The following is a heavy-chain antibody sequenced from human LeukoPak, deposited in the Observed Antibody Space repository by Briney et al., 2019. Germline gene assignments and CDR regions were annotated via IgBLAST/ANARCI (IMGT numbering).Heavy chain of an antibody. CDR2: IVVGSGNT. CDR3: AAGMGEIPRAFNI. J-gene: IGHJ3*02. CDR1: GFIFTSSA. Sequence: VKVSCKASGFIFTSSAIQWVRQARGQRLEWIGWIVVGSGNTNLAQQFQGRVTLTRDMSTSTAYMELSSLRFEDTAVYYCAAGMGEIPRAFNIWGQGTMVTVSS. V-gene: IGHV1-58*02. D-gene: IGHD1-26*01.